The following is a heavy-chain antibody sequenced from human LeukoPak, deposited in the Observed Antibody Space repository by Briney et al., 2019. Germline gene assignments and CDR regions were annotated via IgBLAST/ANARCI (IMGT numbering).Heavy chain of an antibody. D-gene: IGHD1/OR15-1a*01. CDR1: GFTFSSYS. Sequence: GGSLRLSCAASGFTFSSYSMNWVRQAPGKGLEWVSSISSSSNYIYYADSVKGRFTISRDNSKNSLYLQMNSLRAEDTAVYYCESGITGTSYIVYWGQGTLVTVSS. CDR2: ISSSSNYI. J-gene: IGHJ4*02. CDR3: ESGITGTSYIVY. V-gene: IGHV3-21*01.